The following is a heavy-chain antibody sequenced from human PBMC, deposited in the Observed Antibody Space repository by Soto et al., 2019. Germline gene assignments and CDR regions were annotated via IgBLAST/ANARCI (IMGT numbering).Heavy chain of an antibody. D-gene: IGHD2-15*01. CDR2: IYPGDSDT. CDR1: GYSFTSYW. Sequence: GESLKISCKGSGYSFTSYWIGWVRQMPGKGLEWMGIIYPGDSDTRYSPSFQGQVTISADKSISTAYLQWSSLKASDTAMYYCARMGGGRYCSGGSCLSLYFDYWGQGTLVTVSS. V-gene: IGHV5-51*01. J-gene: IGHJ4*02. CDR3: ARMGGGRYCSGGSCLSLYFDY.